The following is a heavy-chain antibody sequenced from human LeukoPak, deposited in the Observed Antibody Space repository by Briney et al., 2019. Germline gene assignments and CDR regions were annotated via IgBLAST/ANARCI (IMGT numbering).Heavy chain of an antibody. J-gene: IGHJ4*02. D-gene: IGHD6-19*01. CDR1: GFTFRSYG. V-gene: IGHV3-30*02. Sequence: GGSLRLSCAASGFTFRSYGMHWVRQAPGKGLEWVAFIRDDESNKYHAGSVEGRFTISRDNFKNTLYLQMNSLRAEDTAVYYCAKDGPQSSSGWYVDYWGQGTLVTVSS. CDR3: AKDGPQSSSGWYVDY. CDR2: IRDDESNK.